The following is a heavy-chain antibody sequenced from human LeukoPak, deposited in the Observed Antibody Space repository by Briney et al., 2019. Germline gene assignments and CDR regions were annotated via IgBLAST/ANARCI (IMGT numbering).Heavy chain of an antibody. CDR2: INHSGST. CDR1: GGSFSGYY. D-gene: IGHD3-9*01. V-gene: IGHV4-34*01. Sequence: SETLSLTCAVYGGSFSGYYWSWIRQPPGKGLEWIGEINHSGSTNYNPSLKSRVTISVDTSKNQFSLKLSSVTAADTAVYYCARRGDDILTGYFPFDYWGQGTLVSVSS. CDR3: ARRGDDILTGYFPFDY. J-gene: IGHJ4*02.